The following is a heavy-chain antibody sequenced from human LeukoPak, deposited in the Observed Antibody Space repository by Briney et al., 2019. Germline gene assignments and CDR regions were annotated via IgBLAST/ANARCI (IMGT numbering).Heavy chain of an antibody. Sequence: GGSLRLSCAASGFTFSSYAMHWVRQAPGKGLEWVAVISYDGSNKYYADSVKGRFTISRDNSKNTLYLQMNSLRAEDTAVYYCARDPRKSRLGYCSGGSCSPFDYWGQGTLVTVSS. CDR3: ARDPRKSRLGYCSGGSCSPFDY. V-gene: IGHV3-30-3*01. CDR1: GFTFSSYA. D-gene: IGHD2-15*01. CDR2: ISYDGSNK. J-gene: IGHJ4*02.